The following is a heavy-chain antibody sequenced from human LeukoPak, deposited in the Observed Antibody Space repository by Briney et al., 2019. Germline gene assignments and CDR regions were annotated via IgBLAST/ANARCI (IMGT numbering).Heavy chain of an antibody. J-gene: IGHJ5*02. CDR1: GGAISSSHYY. CDR3: ARDYGDYVGWFDP. CDR2: IYYSGST. Sequence: PSETLSLTCTVSGGAISSSHYYWGWIRQPPGKGLEWIGSIYYSGSTYYNPSLKSRVTISVDTSKNQFSLKLSSVTAADTAVYYCARDYGDYVGWFDPWGQGTLVTVSS. V-gene: IGHV4-39*07. D-gene: IGHD4-17*01.